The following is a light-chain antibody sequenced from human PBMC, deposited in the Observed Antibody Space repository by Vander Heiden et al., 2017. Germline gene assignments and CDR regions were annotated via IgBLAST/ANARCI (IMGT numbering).Light chain of an antibody. V-gene: IGKV1-9*01. CDR2: TAS. CDR3: QQVKTYPYT. J-gene: IGKJ2*01. Sequence: DFQFLQSPSFLSASVGDRVTITGRASQGINSYLAWDQQKPRRAPKRMIYTASTLQSGVPSSFSGSGSGTEFNITISSLQPEDLATYYCQQVKTYPYTFGQGTKLEIK. CDR1: QGINSY.